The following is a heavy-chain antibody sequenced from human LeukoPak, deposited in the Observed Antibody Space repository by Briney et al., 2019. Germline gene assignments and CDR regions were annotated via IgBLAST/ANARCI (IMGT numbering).Heavy chain of an antibody. D-gene: IGHD2-2*01. CDR3: ARPRPGYCSSTSCYGVGY. V-gene: IGHV7-4-1*02. Sequence: GASVKVSCKASGYTFTSHAMNWVRQAPGQGLEWMGWINTNTGNRTYAQAFTGRFVFSLATSARPAYLPISSLKAEATAVYYCARPRPGYCSSTSCYGVGYWGHGTLVTVSS. CDR2: INTNTGNR. CDR1: GYTFTSHA. J-gene: IGHJ4*01.